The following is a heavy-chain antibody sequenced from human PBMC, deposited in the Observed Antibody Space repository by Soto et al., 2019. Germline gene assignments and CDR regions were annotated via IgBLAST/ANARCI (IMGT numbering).Heavy chain of an antibody. V-gene: IGHV3-23*01. D-gene: IGHD1-26*01. J-gene: IGHJ6*02. CDR1: GFTFSSYA. CDR3: AKDHLGSYYGGYYYYYGMDV. CDR2: ISGSGGST. Sequence: GGSLRLSCAASGFTFSSYAMSWVRQAPGKGLEWVSAISGSGGSTYYADSVKGRFTISRDNSKNTLYLQMNSLRAEDTAVYYCAKDHLGSYYGGYYYYYGMDVWGQGTTVTVSS.